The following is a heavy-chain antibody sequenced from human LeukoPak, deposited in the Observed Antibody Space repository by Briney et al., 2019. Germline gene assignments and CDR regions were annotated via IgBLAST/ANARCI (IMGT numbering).Heavy chain of an antibody. CDR1: GGSISSYY. CDR3: ARGTYFDWLLN. CDR2: IYYSGST. J-gene: IGHJ4*02. V-gene: IGHV4-59*01. D-gene: IGHD3-9*01. Sequence: SETLSLTCTVSGGSISSYYWSWIRQPPGKGLEWIGYIYYSGSTNYNPSLKSRVTISVDTSKNQFSLKLSSVTAADTAVYCCARGTYFDWLLNWGQGTLVTVSS.